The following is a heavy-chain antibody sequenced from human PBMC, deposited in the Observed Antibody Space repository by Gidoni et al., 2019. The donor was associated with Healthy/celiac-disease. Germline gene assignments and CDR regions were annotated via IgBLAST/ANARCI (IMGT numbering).Heavy chain of an antibody. D-gene: IGHD3-10*01. V-gene: IGHV3-73*02. CDR3: TRQGNYYGSGSYPYYYYGMDV. CDR1: GFTFSGSA. CDR2: IRSKANSYAT. J-gene: IGHJ6*04. Sequence: EVQLVESGGGLVQPGGSLKLSCAASGFTFSGSAMPWVRQASGKGLEWVGRIRSKANSYATAYAASVKGRFTISRDDSKNTAYLQMNSLKTEDTAVYYCTRQGNYYGSGSYPYYYYGMDVWGKGTTVTVSS.